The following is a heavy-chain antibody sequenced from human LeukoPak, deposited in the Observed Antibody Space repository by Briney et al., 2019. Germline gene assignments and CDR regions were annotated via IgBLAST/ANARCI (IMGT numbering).Heavy chain of an antibody. CDR3: ARSPYYYYGMDV. CDR2: MNPNSGNT. CDR1: GYTFTSYD. J-gene: IGHJ6*02. Sequence: ASVKVSCKASGYTFTSYDINWARQATGQGLEWMGWMNPNSGNTGYAQKFQGRVTMTRNTSISTAYMELSSLRSEDTAVYYCARSPYYYYGMDVWGQGTTVTVSS. V-gene: IGHV1-8*01.